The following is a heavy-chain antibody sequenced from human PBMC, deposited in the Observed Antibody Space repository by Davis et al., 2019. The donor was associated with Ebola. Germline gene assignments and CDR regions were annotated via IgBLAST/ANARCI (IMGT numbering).Heavy chain of an antibody. D-gene: IGHD3-22*01. CDR1: GYSFSHYW. CDR2: IYPGDSDT. CDR3: ARQESLYGSIDY. Sequence: GESLKISCKGSGYSFSHYWIGWVRQMPGKGLEWMGIIYPGDSDTIYSPSFEGQVTISADESLRTAYLQWSSLKASDNAMYYCARQESLYGSIDYWGQGALVTVSS. J-gene: IGHJ4*02. V-gene: IGHV5-51*01.